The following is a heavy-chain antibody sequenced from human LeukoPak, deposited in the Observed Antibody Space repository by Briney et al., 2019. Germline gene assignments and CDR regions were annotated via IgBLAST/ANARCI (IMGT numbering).Heavy chain of an antibody. CDR3: ARDPDFWTGYYYFDY. V-gene: IGHV4-39*07. D-gene: IGHD3/OR15-3a*01. Sequence: SETLSLTCTVSGGSINSSDYYWGWIRQPPGQGLEWIGSIYYSGTTSYNPSLKSRVTISVYTSKNRFSLKLSSVTAADTAVYYCARDPDFWTGYYYFDYWGQGSLVTVSS. CDR2: IYYSGTT. J-gene: IGHJ4*02. CDR1: GGSINSSDYY.